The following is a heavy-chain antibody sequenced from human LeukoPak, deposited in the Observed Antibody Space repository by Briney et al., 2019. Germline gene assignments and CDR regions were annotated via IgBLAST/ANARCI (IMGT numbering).Heavy chain of an antibody. D-gene: IGHD4-23*01. Sequence: SETLSLTCIVSGGSITSYYWSWIRQPPGKGLEWIGYIYYSGSTNYNPPLKSRVTISVETSKNQSSLKLRSVTAADTAVYYCARHIPGNPYFDYWGQGTLVTVSS. CDR3: ARHIPGNPYFDY. J-gene: IGHJ4*02. CDR1: GGSITSYY. CDR2: IYYSGST. V-gene: IGHV4-59*08.